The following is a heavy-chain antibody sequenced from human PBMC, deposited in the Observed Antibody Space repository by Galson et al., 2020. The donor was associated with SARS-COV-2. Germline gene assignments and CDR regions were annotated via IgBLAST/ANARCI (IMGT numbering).Heavy chain of an antibody. D-gene: IGHD3-10*01. CDR3: VKHSYGPGTYVDY. V-gene: IGHV3-30*18. CDR1: GFIFSNYD. CDR2: ISSDGIIK. Sequence: GESLKISCAASGFIFSNYDMHWVRQAPGKGLEWAAFISSDGIIKNYADFVKGRSTISRDNSRDTLYLQLNSLTTEDTAVYYCVKHSYGPGTYVDYWGQGTLVTVSS. J-gene: IGHJ4*02.